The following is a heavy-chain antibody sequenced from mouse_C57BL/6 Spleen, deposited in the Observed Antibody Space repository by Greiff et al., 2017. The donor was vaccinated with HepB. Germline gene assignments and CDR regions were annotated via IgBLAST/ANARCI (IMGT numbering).Heavy chain of an antibody. CDR3: TRGAYDGNYSAWFAY. CDR1: GYTFTSYW. V-gene: IGHV1-5*01. Sequence: VQLQQSGTVLARPGASVKMSCKTSGYTFTSYWMHWVKQRPGQGLEWIGAIYPGNSDTSYNQKFKGKAKLTAVTSASTAYMELSSLTNEDSAVYYCTRGAYDGNYSAWFAYWGQGTLVTVSA. D-gene: IGHD2-10*01. CDR2: IYPGNSDT. J-gene: IGHJ3*01.